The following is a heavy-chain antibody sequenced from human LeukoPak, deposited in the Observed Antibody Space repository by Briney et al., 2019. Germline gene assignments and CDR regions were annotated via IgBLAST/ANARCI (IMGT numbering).Heavy chain of an antibody. J-gene: IGHJ5*01. D-gene: IGHD3-10*01. CDR1: GITFSRYW. V-gene: IGHV3-7*04. CDR2: IKEDGSDK. CDR3: ARDTGYNCFDS. Sequence: PGGSLRLSCAASGITFSRYWMAWVRQAPGKGLEWVANIKEDGSDKYYVDSVKGRFTISRDNAKNSLYLQMNSLRAEDTAVYYCARDTGYNCFDSWGQGTLVTVSS.